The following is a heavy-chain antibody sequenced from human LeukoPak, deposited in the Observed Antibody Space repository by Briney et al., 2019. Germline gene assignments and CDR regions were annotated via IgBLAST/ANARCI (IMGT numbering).Heavy chain of an antibody. CDR2: IYYSGST. Sequence: SETLSLTCSVSGYSISSSYYWSWIRQPPGKGLEWIGYIYYSGSTNYNPSLKSRVTISVDTSKNQFSLKLSSVTAADTAVSYCAGADIPLPPDCWGQGTLVTVSS. CDR3: AGADIPLPPDC. D-gene: IGHD2-15*01. V-gene: IGHV4-61*01. J-gene: IGHJ4*02. CDR1: GYSISSSYY.